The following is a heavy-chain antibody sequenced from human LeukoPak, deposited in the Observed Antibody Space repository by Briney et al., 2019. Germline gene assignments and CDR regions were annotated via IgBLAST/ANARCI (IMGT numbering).Heavy chain of an antibody. CDR3: ARDHPPDYYDSSGIDAFDI. J-gene: IGHJ3*02. V-gene: IGHV3-21*01. CDR2: ISSSSSYI. Sequence: GGSLRLSCAASGFTFSSYSMNWVRQAPGKGLEWVSSISSSSSYIYYADSVKGRFTISRDNAKNSLYLQMNSLRAEDTAVYYCARDHPPDYYDSSGIDAFDIWGQVTMVTVSS. CDR1: GFTFSSYS. D-gene: IGHD3-22*01.